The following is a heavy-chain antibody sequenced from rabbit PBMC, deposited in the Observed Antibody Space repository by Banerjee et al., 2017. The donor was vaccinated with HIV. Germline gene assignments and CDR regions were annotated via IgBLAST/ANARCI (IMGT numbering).Heavy chain of an antibody. Sequence: QEQLEESGGDLVKPEGSLTITCTASGFSFSNKYVMCWVRQAPGKGLEWIGCINSSSGNTVYAGWAKGRFTISRTSSTTVTLQMTSLTAADTAPYFCARDLGGVTGWNFNLWGPGTLVPVS. J-gene: IGHJ4*01. CDR3: ARDLGGVTGWNFNL. D-gene: IGHD7-1*01. V-gene: IGHV1S45*01. CDR2: INSSSGNT. CDR1: GFSFSNKYV.